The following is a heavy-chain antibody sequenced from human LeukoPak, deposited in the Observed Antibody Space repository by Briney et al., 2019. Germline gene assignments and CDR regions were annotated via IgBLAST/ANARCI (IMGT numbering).Heavy chain of an antibody. V-gene: IGHV3-30-3*01. Sequence: GGSLRLSCAASGFTFNTYAMHWVRQAPGKGLEWVAVISYDGINKYYADSVRGRFTISRDNSKNTLYLQMNSLRAEDTAVYYCARDTGFLSSMTYQAPFDCWGQGTLVTVSS. CDR3: ARDTGFLSSMTYQAPFDC. J-gene: IGHJ4*02. CDR2: ISYDGINK. D-gene: IGHD2-8*02. CDR1: GFTFNTYA.